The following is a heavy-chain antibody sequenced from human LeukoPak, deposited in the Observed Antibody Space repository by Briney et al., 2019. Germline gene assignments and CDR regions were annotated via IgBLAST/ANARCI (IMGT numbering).Heavy chain of an antibody. CDR2: IYYSGST. Sequence: SETLSLTCSVSGGSIRSYYWSWIRQSPGKGLEWIGYIYYSGSTNYNPSLKSRVTMSIDTSKNQFSLKLRSLTAADTAVYYCARDHYDTSGYSTFDYWGQGTLVTVSS. V-gene: IGHV4-59*01. CDR3: ARDHYDTSGYSTFDY. J-gene: IGHJ4*02. D-gene: IGHD3-22*01. CDR1: GGSIRSYY.